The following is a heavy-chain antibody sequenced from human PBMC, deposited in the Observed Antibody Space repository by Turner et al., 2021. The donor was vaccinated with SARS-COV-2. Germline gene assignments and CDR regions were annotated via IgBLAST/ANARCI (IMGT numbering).Heavy chain of an antibody. J-gene: IGHJ5*02. Sequence: QLQLQESGPGLVKPSETLSLTCTVSGGSISSSSYYWGWIRQPPGKGLEWIGSIYYSWSTYYNPSLKSRVTISVDTSKNQFSLKLSSVTAADTAVYYCARPNTYYYGSGDSHGKSHNWFDPWGQGTLVTVSS. V-gene: IGHV4-39*01. CDR1: GGSISSSSYY. CDR3: ARPNTYYYGSGDSHGKSHNWFDP. CDR2: IYYSWST. D-gene: IGHD3-10*01.